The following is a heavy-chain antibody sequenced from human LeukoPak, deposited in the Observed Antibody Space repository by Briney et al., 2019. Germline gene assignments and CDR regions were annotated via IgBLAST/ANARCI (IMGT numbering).Heavy chain of an antibody. V-gene: IGHV6-1*01. CDR2: TYYRSKWYS. D-gene: IGHD6-13*01. J-gene: IGHJ4*02. CDR1: GDRVSNNSAT. Sequence: SQTLSLTCAISGDRVSNNSATWNWIRQSPSRGLEWLGRTYYRSKWYSDSAVSVKSRIIINPDTSKNQISLQLNSVTPEDTAVYYCARAYSNSKDYYFDFWGQGTLVTVSS. CDR3: ARAYSNSKDYYFDF.